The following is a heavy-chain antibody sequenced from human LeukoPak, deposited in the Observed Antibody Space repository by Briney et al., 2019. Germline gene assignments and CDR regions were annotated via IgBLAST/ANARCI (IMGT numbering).Heavy chain of an antibody. CDR2: INPSGGST. CDR1: GYTFTSYY. Sequence: AAVTVSCKASGYTFTSYYMHWVRQAPGQGGEGMGIINPSGGSTSYAQKFQGRVTMTRDTSTSTVHMELSSLRSEDTAVYYCARDGREPGIAAAYHFDYWGQGTLVTVSS. V-gene: IGHV1-46*01. J-gene: IGHJ4*02. D-gene: IGHD6-13*01. CDR3: ARDGREPGIAAAYHFDY.